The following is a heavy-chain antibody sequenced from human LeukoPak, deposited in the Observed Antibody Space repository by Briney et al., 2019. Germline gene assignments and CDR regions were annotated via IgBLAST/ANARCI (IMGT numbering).Heavy chain of an antibody. CDR2: ISYDGSNK. V-gene: IGHV3-30*18. CDR1: GFTFSSYG. CDR3: VNWRSSSWYYFDY. Sequence: GRSLRLSCAASGFTFSSYGMHWVRQSPGKGLEWVAVISYDGSNKYYADSVKGRFTISRDNSKNTLYLQMNSLRAEDTAVYYCVNWRSSSWYYFDYWGQGTLVTVSS. D-gene: IGHD6-13*01. J-gene: IGHJ4*02.